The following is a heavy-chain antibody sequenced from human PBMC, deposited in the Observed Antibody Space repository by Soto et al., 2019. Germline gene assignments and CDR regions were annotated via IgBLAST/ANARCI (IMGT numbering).Heavy chain of an antibody. CDR1: GFTVRSSD. D-gene: IGHD6-6*01. J-gene: IGHJ6*02. V-gene: IGHV3-53*01. CDR2: IYSGGST. CDR3: ARQSSSSYYYFYGMDV. Sequence: ESGGNLIQPGGSLRLSCTASGFTVRSSDMTWVRQAPGKGLEWVSVIYSGGSTCYADSVKGRFTISRDNSKNTLYLQMNSLRAEDTAVYYCARQSSSSYYYFYGMDVWGQGTTVTVSS.